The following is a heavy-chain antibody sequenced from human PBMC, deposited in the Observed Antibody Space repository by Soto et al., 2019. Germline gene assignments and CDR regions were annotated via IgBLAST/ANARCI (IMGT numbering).Heavy chain of an antibody. CDR2: INPSGGST. Sequence: GSSVKVSCKASGYTFTSYYMHWVRQAPGQGLEWMGIINPSGGSTSYAQKFQGRVTMTRDTSTSTVYMELSSLRSEDTAVYYCARAVQHYDFWCGYYSFPTIDGMDVSAKGPSVPVSS. J-gene: IGHJ6*04. CDR3: ARAVQHYDFWCGYYSFPTIDGMDV. D-gene: IGHD3-3*01. V-gene: IGHV1-46*01. CDR1: GYTFTSYY.